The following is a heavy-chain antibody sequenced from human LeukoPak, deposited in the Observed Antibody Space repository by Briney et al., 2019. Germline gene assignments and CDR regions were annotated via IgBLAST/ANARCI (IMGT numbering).Heavy chain of an antibody. D-gene: IGHD6-19*01. V-gene: IGHV3-53*01. CDR2: IYSGGST. J-gene: IGHJ4*02. CDR3: ARVSSGWHFDY. CDR1: GFTVSSNY. Sequence: GGSLRLSCAASGFTVSSNYMSWVRQAPGKGLEWVSVIYSGGSTYYADSVKGRFTISRDNSKNTLYLQMNSLRAVDTAVYYCARVSSGWHFDYWGQGTLVTVSS.